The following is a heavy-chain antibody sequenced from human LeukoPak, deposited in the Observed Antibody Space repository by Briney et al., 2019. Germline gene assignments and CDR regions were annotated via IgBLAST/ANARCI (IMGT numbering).Heavy chain of an antibody. V-gene: IGHV4-39*07. CDR1: GGSISSSSYY. Sequence: SETLSLTCTVSGGSISSSSYYWGWIRQPPGKGLEWIGSIYYSGSTYYNPSLKSRVTISVDTSKNQFSLNLSSVTAADTAVYHCARRPYSSSWYLDYWGQGTLVTVSS. CDR3: ARRPYSSSWYLDY. CDR2: IYYSGST. D-gene: IGHD6-13*01. J-gene: IGHJ4*02.